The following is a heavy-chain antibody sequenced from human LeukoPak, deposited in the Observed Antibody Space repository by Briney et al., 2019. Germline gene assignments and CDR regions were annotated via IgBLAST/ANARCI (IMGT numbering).Heavy chain of an antibody. CDR2: IRMKASGATT. Sequence: GGSLRLSCTASGFTFVDYAMSWFRQAPGKGLEWVGFIRMKASGATTEYAASVKGRFTMSRDDSKNIAFLQMNSLKTEDTAVYYCTREAGDRVDYWGQGTLVIASS. CDR1: GFTFVDYA. D-gene: IGHD4-17*01. J-gene: IGHJ4*02. CDR3: TREAGDRVDY. V-gene: IGHV3-49*03.